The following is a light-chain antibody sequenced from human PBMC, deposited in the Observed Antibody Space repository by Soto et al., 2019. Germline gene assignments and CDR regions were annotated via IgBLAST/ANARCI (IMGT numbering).Light chain of an antibody. CDR2: DAS. Sequence: DIQMTQSPSSLSASVGDIVTITCRASQSISNYLNWYQQKVGKAPRLLIYDASTLESGVPSRFSGSGSGTDFTLTISSLQPEDFATYDCQQSDNYPRTFGGGTKVEI. CDR3: QQSDNYPRT. J-gene: IGKJ4*01. V-gene: IGKV1-39*01. CDR1: QSISNY.